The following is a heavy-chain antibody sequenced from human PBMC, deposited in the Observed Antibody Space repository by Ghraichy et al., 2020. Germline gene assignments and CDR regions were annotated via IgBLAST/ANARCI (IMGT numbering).Heavy chain of an antibody. CDR3: ARVIGTVEVAGTGKYYFDH. Sequence: SETLSLTCTVSGGSVSSSNYYWGWIRQPPGKGLEWIANIHHRRSTYYHPSLKSRVTISIDTSKNQFSLNVTSVTAADTAVYYCARVIGTVEVAGTGKYYFDHWGQGNRGTGSS. V-gene: IGHV4-39*01. CDR2: IHHRRST. D-gene: IGHD6-19*01. J-gene: IGHJ4*02. CDR1: GGSVSSSNYY.